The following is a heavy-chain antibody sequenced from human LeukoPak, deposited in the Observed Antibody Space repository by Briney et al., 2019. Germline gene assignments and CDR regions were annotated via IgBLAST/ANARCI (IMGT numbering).Heavy chain of an antibody. CDR3: ARERRTYYYDSSGYSTDY. CDR2: ISSSSSYI. V-gene: IGHV3-21*01. J-gene: IGHJ4*02. Sequence: PGGSLTLSCAASGFTFSSYSMNWVRQAPGKGLEWVSSISSSSSYIYYADSVKGRFTISRDNAKNSLYLQMNSLRAEDTAVYYCARERRTYYYDSSGYSTDYWGQGTLVTVSS. CDR1: GFTFSSYS. D-gene: IGHD3-22*01.